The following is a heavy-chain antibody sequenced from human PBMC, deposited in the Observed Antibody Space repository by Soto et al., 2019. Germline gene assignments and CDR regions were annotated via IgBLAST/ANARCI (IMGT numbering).Heavy chain of an antibody. Sequence: SETLSLTCAVYGGSFSGYYWSWIRQPPGKGLEWIGEINHSGCTNYNPSLKSRVTISVDTSKNQFSLKLSSVTAADTAVYYCATSSHYDFWSGYYYYMDVWGKGTTVTVSS. CDR1: GGSFSGYY. D-gene: IGHD3-3*01. CDR2: INHSGCT. CDR3: ATSSHYDFWSGYYYYMDV. V-gene: IGHV4-34*01. J-gene: IGHJ6*03.